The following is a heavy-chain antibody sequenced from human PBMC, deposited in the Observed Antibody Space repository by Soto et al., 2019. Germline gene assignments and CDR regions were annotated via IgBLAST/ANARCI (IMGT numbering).Heavy chain of an antibody. Sequence: EVQLVESGGGLVQPGGSLRLSCAASGFVFSGYEMNWVRQAPGKGLEWISYISSSSSTIYNADSVKGRFTISSDNAKNSRYLQMNSLTVEDTAVYVCAGDTTWRDDWGQRTRLTVSS. V-gene: IGHV3-48*03. CDR2: ISSSSSTI. CDR3: AGDTTWRDD. J-gene: IGHJ4*02. CDR1: GFVFSGYE. D-gene: IGHD4-17*01.